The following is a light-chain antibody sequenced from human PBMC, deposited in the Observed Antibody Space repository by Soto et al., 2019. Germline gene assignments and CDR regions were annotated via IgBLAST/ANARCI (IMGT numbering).Light chain of an antibody. CDR3: QSYDSSLRGYV. V-gene: IGLV1-40*01. CDR2: ANT. CDR1: SSNLGPTYD. Sequence: QSVLTQPPSVSGAPGQRVTISCTGSSSNLGPTYDVHWYQQLPGTAPKLLIYANTNRPSRVPDRFSGSKSGTSASLAITGLQAEDEADYFCQSYDSSLRGYVFGTGTKLTVL. J-gene: IGLJ1*01.